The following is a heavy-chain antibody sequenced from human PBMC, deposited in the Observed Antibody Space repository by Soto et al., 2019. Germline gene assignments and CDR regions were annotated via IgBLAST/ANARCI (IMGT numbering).Heavy chain of an antibody. J-gene: IGHJ5*02. Sequence: LRLACAASGFTFSRYSMTWVLQAPGKGLEWVSVISDSGGNTWYADSVKVRFTISRDNSKNTLFLQMNSLRAEDTAVYFCSKWSGFGDAWGQGTLVTVSS. V-gene: IGHV3-23*01. CDR1: GFTFSRYS. CDR3: SKWSGFGDA. D-gene: IGHD3-10*01. CDR2: ISDSGGNT.